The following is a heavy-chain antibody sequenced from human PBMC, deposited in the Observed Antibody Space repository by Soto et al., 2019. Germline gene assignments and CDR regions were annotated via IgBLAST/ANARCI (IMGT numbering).Heavy chain of an antibody. D-gene: IGHD5-18*01. V-gene: IGHV3-30*18. CDR3: AKVADTAIDADYYFDY. J-gene: IGHJ4*02. CDR1: GFTFSSYG. CDR2: ISYDGSNK. Sequence: QVQLVESGGGVVQPGRSLRLSCAASGFTFSSYGMHWVRQAPGKGLEWVAVISYDGSNKYYADSVKGRFTISRDNSRNSRYLQMNSLRAVDTAVYYCAKVADTAIDADYYFDYWGQGTLVTVSS.